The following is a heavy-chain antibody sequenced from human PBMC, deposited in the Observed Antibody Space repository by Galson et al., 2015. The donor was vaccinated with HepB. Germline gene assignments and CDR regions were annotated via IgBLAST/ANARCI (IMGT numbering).Heavy chain of an antibody. CDR3: TRGYYYGSGDPSWFDP. V-gene: IGHV3-49*03. Sequence: SLRLSCAASGFTFGDYAMSWFRQAPGKGLEWVGFIRSKAYGGATEYAASVKVRFTISRDDSKSIAYLQMHSLKTDDTAVYYCTRGYYYGSGDPSWFDPWGQGTLVTVSS. CDR2: IRSKAYGGAT. D-gene: IGHD3-10*01. CDR1: GFTFGDYA. J-gene: IGHJ5*02.